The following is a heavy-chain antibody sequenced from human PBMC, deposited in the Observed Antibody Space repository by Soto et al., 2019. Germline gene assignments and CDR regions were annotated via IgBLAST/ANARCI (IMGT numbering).Heavy chain of an antibody. CDR2: IDPSGGGT. J-gene: IGHJ5*02. Sequence: QVQLVQSGAEVKKPGASVKVSCKASGYTFTSYYMHWVRQAPGQGLEWMGIIDPSGGGTSYAQKFQGRLTMTRDTSTSTVYMELSSLRSEDTAVYYCARDRVDCSGVNCWRSVEDTWGQGTLVTVSS. V-gene: IGHV1-46*01. D-gene: IGHD2-15*01. CDR1: GYTFTSYY. CDR3: ARDRVDCSGVNCWRSVEDT.